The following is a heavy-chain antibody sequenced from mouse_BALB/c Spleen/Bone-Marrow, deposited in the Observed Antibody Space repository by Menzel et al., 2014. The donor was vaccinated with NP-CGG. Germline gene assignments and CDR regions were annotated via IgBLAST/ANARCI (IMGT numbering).Heavy chain of an antibody. CDR3: ARGGGNYEGAWFAY. CDR2: ISDGGSYT. CDR1: GFIFSDYY. J-gene: IGHJ3*01. V-gene: IGHV5-4*02. D-gene: IGHD2-1*01. Sequence: EVKLMESGGGLVKPGGSLKLSCAASGFIFSDYYMYWVRQTPEKRLEWVATISDGGSYTYYPDSVKGRFTISRDNAKNNLYLQMSSLKSEDTAMYYCARGGGNYEGAWFAYWGQGTLVTVSA.